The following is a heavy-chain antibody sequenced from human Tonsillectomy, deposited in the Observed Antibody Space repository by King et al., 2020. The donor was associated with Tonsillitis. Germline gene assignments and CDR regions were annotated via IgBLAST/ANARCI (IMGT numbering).Heavy chain of an antibody. CDR2: ISSSSIYI. V-gene: IGHV3-21*01. D-gene: IGHD1-14*01. CDR3: ERDIRPQYYFDY. J-gene: IGHJ4*02. CDR1: GFTFSSYS. Sequence: VQLVESGGGLVKPGESLRLSCAASGFTFSSYSMNWVRQAPGKGLEWVSSISSSSIYIYYADSVKGRFTISRDNAKNSLSLQMNSLRAEDTAVYYCERDIRPQYYFDYWGQGTLVTVSS.